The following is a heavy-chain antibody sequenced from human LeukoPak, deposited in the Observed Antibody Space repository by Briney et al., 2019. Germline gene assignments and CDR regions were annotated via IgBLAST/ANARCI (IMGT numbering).Heavy chain of an antibody. V-gene: IGHV1-2*06. CDR2: INPNSGGT. Sequence: ASVKVSCKASGYTFTGYYMHWVRQAPGQGLEWMGRINPNSGGTNYAQKFQGRVTMTRDTSISTAYMELCRLRSDDTAVYYCATALKYGGNSGYYFDYWGQGTLVTVSS. J-gene: IGHJ4*02. CDR1: GYTFTGYY. CDR3: ATALKYGGNSGYYFDY. D-gene: IGHD4-23*01.